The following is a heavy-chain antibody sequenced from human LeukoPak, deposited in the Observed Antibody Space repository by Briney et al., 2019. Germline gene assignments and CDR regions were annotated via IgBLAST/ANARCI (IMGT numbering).Heavy chain of an antibody. CDR2: INPNSGGT. CDR1: GYTFTGYY. V-gene: IGHV1-2*02. CDR3: ARAYCSGGSCYSIYFDY. D-gene: IGHD2-15*01. Sequence: ASVKVSCKASGYTFTGYYMHWVRQAPGQGLEWMGWINPNSGGTNYAQKFQGRVTMTRDTSISTAYMELSSLRSEDTAVYYCARAYCSGGSCYSIYFDYWGQGTLVTVSS. J-gene: IGHJ4*02.